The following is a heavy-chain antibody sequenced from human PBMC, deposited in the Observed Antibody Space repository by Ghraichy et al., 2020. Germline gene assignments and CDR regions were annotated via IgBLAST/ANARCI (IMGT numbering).Heavy chain of an antibody. D-gene: IGHD3-22*01. CDR2: IFYSGST. CDR1: GGSISSYY. Sequence: SETLSLTCTVSGGSISSYYWNWIRQPPGKGLEWIGYIFYSGSTDYNPSLKSRVTISVDTSKNQFSLKLSSVTAADTAVYYCARQGSGYSPYFFDYWGQGTLVTVSS. J-gene: IGHJ4*02. CDR3: ARQGSGYSPYFFDY. V-gene: IGHV4-59*08.